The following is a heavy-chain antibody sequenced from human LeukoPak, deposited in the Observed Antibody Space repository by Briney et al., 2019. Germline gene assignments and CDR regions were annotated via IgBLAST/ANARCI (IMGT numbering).Heavy chain of an antibody. CDR1: GYTFTVYY. J-gene: IGHJ3*02. D-gene: IGHD5-24*01. CDR2: IKPNSGGT. V-gene: IGHV1-2*02. CDR3: ARDRDYIFDI. Sequence: ASVTVSFTASGYTFTVYYMHWVRQAPGQGLEWMGWIKPNSGGTNYSQKFQGRVTMTRDTSISTAYMELNSLRSDDTAVYYCARDRDYIFDIWGQGTMVTVSS.